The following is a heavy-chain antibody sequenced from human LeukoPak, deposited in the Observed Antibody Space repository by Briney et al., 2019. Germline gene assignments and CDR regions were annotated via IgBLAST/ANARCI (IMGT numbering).Heavy chain of an antibody. Sequence: ASVKVSCKASGYTFTGYYMHWVRQAPGQGLEWMGWINPNSGGTNYAQKFQGRVTMTRDTSISTAYMELSRLRSDDTAVYYCARDRNRAMAGSFGYWGQGTLVTVSS. CDR3: ARDRNRAMAGSFGY. J-gene: IGHJ4*02. CDR1: GYTFTGYY. D-gene: IGHD6-19*01. V-gene: IGHV1-2*02. CDR2: INPNSGGT.